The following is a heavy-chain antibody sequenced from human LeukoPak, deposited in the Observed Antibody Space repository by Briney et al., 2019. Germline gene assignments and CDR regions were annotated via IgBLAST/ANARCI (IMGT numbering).Heavy chain of an antibody. CDR1: GGTFISYA. CDR2: IIPIFGTA. D-gene: IGHD2-15*01. Sequence: GASVKLSCKASGGTFISYAISWVRQAPGQGLGWMGRIIPIFGTANYAQKFQGRVTITTDESTSTAYMELSSLRSEDPAVYYCARPCGRGGNCNSMTWYLEPGGRHTLVTVSS. J-gene: IGHJ2*01. V-gene: IGHV1-69*05. CDR3: ARPCGRGGNCNSMTWYLEP.